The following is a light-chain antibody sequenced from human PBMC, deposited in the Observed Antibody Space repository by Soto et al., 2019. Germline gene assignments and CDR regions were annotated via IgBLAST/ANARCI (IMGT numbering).Light chain of an antibody. J-gene: IGKJ1*01. Sequence: DIQMTQSPSTLSASVGDRVTITCRASQTIGRWLAWYQQKPGQAPNLLIYKASNLQSGVPSRFSGSGSGTEFTLTISSLQPDDFATYYCQQYNSYLTFGQGTKVDIK. CDR3: QQYNSYLT. CDR1: QTIGRW. CDR2: KAS. V-gene: IGKV1-5*03.